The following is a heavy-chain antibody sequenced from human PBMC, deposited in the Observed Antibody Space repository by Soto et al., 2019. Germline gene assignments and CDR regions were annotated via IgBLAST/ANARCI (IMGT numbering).Heavy chain of an antibody. D-gene: IGHD3-3*02. J-gene: IGHJ6*02. CDR1: ARSFSGYY. CDR3: ARGFHFYYYYGMDV. Sequence: SETLSLTCTVYARSFSGYYWSWIRQPPGKGLEWIREVIHTGRTNYNPSLKGRVTISVDTSKNQFSLNLSSVTAADTAVYYCARGFHFYYYYGMDVWGQGTTVTVSS. V-gene: IGHV4-34*01. CDR2: VIHTGRT.